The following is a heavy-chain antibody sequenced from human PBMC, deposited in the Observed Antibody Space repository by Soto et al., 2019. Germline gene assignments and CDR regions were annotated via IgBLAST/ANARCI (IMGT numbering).Heavy chain of an antibody. CDR3: ARGRRNYDYIWGSYRHAYYFDY. CDR2: INHSGST. J-gene: IGHJ4*02. Sequence: QVQLQQWGAGLLKPSETLSLTCAVYGGSFSGYYWSWIRQPPGKGLEWIGEINHSGSTNYNPSLKSRVTISVDTSKKQFSLKLSSVTAADTAVYYCARGRRNYDYIWGSYRHAYYFDYWGQGTLVTVSS. D-gene: IGHD3-16*02. V-gene: IGHV4-34*01. CDR1: GGSFSGYY.